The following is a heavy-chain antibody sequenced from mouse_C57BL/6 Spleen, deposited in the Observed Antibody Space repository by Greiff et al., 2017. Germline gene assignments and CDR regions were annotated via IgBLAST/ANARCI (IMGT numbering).Heavy chain of an antibody. V-gene: IGHV1-69*01. CDR3: AKTTVVATRGYYFDY. J-gene: IGHJ2*01. CDR1: GYTFTSYW. Sequence: QVQLQQPGAELVMPGASVKLSCKASGYTFTSYWMHWVKQRPGQGLEWIGEIDPSDSYTNYNQKFKGKSTFTVDKSSSTAYMQLSSLTSEDSADYYCAKTTVVATRGYYFDYWGQGTTLTVSS. CDR2: IDPSDSYT. D-gene: IGHD1-1*01.